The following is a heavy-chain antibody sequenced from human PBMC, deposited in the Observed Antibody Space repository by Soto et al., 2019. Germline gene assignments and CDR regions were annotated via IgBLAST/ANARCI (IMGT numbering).Heavy chain of an antibody. CDR1: GGTFSSYA. V-gene: IGHV1-69*13. Sequence: SVKVSCKASGGTFSSYAISWVRQAPGQGLEWMGGIIPIFGTANYAQKFQGRVTITADESTSTAYMELSSLRSEDTAVYYCARSPYYYDSSGFTDYWGQGTLVTVSS. J-gene: IGHJ4*02. CDR2: IIPIFGTA. CDR3: ARSPYYYDSSGFTDY. D-gene: IGHD3-22*01.